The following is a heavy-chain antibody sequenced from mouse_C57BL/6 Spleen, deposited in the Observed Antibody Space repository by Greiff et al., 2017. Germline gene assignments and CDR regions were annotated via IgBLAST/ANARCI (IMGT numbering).Heavy chain of an antibody. D-gene: IGHD1-1*01. CDR2: IWRGGST. CDR3: AKEDYSAWFAY. Sequence: VQLQQSGPGLVQPSQSLSITCTVSGFSLTSYGVHWVRQSPGKGLEWLGVIWRGGSTDYNAAFMSRLSITMDNSKSQVFFKMNSLQADDTAIYYCAKEDYSAWFAYWGQGTLVTVSA. V-gene: IGHV2-5*01. CDR1: GFSLTSYG. J-gene: IGHJ3*01.